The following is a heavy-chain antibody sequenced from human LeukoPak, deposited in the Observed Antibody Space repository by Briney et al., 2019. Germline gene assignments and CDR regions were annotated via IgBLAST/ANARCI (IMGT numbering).Heavy chain of an antibody. CDR1: GGSFSGYY. CDR3: ARGREYCSSTSCHTPHWYFDL. D-gene: IGHD2-2*02. J-gene: IGHJ2*01. Sequence: SETLSLTCAVYGGSFSGYYWSWIRQPPGKGLEWIGEINHSGSTNYNPSLKSRVTISVDTSKNQFSLKLSSVTAADTAVYYCARGREYCSSTSCHTPHWYFDLWGRGTLVTVSS. V-gene: IGHV4-34*01. CDR2: INHSGST.